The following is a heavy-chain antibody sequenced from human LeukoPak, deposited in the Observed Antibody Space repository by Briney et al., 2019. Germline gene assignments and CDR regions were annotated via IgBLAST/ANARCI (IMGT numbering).Heavy chain of an antibody. J-gene: IGHJ5*02. CDR3: AREGAAAEDVNWFDP. CDR1: GCTFTGYY. V-gene: IGHV1-2*02. D-gene: IGHD6-25*01. CDR2: INSNSGGT. Sequence: ASVKVSCKASGCTFTGYYMHWVRLAPGQGLEWMGWINSNSGGTHYAQKFQDRVTMTRDTSISTAYMELNSLRSDDTAVYYCAREGAAAEDVNWFDPWGQGTLVTVSS.